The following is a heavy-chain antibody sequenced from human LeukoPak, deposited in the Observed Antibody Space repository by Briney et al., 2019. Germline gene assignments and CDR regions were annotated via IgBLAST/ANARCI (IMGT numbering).Heavy chain of an antibody. CDR2: INHSGST. Sequence: PSETLSLTCAVYGGSFSGYYWSWIRQPPGKGLEWIGEINHSGSTNYNPSLKSRVTISVDTSKNQFSLKLSSVTAADTAVYYCARGGILVPPNYYYYYGMDVWGQGTTVTVSS. D-gene: IGHD3-10*01. CDR3: ARGGILVPPNYYYYYGMDV. J-gene: IGHJ6*02. CDR1: GGSFSGYY. V-gene: IGHV4-34*01.